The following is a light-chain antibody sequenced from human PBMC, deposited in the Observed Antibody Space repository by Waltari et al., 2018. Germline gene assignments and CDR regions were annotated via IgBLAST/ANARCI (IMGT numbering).Light chain of an antibody. J-gene: IGKJ1*01. CDR1: QSLLHSNGYNY. V-gene: IGKV2-28*01. Sequence: DIVMTQSPLSLPVTPGEPASISCRSSQSLLHSNGYNYLDWYLQKPGQSPQLLIYLCSSRASGVPDRFSGSGSGTDFTLKISRVEAEDVGVYYCMQALQTPRTFGQGTKVEIK. CDR3: MQALQTPRT. CDR2: LCS.